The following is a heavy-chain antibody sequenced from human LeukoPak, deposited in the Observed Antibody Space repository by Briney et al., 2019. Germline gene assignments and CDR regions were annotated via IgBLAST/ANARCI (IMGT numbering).Heavy chain of an antibody. J-gene: IGHJ4*02. CDR2: MRGSGDTV. D-gene: IGHD6-13*01. CDR1: GFTFSDYF. Sequence: GGPLRLSCAASGFTFSDYFMMGIRQAPGNGLDCIAHMRGSGDTVSYADSVMGRFTISRDNVKNSLYLQMNGLRVDDTAVYYCARLGVITAAGTYDYWGQGALVTVSS. CDR3: ARLGVITAAGTYDY. V-gene: IGHV3-11*01.